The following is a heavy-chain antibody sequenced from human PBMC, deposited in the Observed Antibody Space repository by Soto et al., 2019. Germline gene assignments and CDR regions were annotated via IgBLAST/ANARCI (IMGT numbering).Heavy chain of an antibody. Sequence: ASVKVSCKASGYDFTAYDINWVRQASGQGLEWMGWMNPINGATGSARRFQGRVSMTRNTATATAYLELTSLRSDDSAVYFCGRGPSPRAPAGGTPYYYAMDVWGQGTTVTVAS. CDR3: GRGPSPRAPAGGTPYYYAMDV. D-gene: IGHD2-2*01. J-gene: IGHJ6*02. V-gene: IGHV1-8*02. CDR1: GYDFTAYD. CDR2: MNPINGAT.